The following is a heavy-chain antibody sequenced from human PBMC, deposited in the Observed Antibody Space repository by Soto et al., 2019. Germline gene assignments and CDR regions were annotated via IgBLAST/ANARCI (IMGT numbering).Heavy chain of an antibody. D-gene: IGHD6-13*01. CDR1: GYTFTSYD. CDR3: ARTYSPFDY. V-gene: IGHV1-18*01. J-gene: IGHJ4*02. Sequence: VKVSCKASGYTFTSYDINWVRQTAGQGLEWMGWISAYNGNTNYAQKLQGRVTMTTDKSTSTAYMELRSLRSDDTAVYYCARTYSPFDYWGQGTLVTVSS. CDR2: ISAYNGNT.